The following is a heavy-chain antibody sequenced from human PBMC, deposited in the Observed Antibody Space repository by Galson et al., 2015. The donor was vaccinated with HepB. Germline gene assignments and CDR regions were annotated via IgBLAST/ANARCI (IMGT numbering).Heavy chain of an antibody. CDR2: ITGKSDST. V-gene: IGHV3-23*01. CDR1: GFAFDSHA. J-gene: IGHJ5*01. CDR3: AKGYGLFDS. Sequence: SLRLSCAASGFAFDSHAMSWVRQAPGRGLEWISGITGKSDSTFYADSVKGRFTVSKDNSNHMLYLQMNSLSAEDAGLYFCAKGYGLFDSWGQGILVTVSS. D-gene: IGHD5-18*01.